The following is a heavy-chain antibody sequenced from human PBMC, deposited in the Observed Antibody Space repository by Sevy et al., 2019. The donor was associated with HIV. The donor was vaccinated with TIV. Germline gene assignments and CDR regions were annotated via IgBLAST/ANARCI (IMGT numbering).Heavy chain of an antibody. CDR3: AKAFGDCGGDCYSVDAYYYYMDV. J-gene: IGHJ6*03. Sequence: GGSLRLSCAASEFTFSNYGMHWVRQAPGKGLEWVAFIRYDGSNKYDADSVKGRFTMSRDNCKDTLYLQVNSLRAEDTAVYYGAKAFGDCGGDCYSVDAYYYYMDVWGKGTTVTVSS. V-gene: IGHV3-30*02. CDR1: EFTFSNYG. D-gene: IGHD2-21*01. CDR2: IRYDGSNK.